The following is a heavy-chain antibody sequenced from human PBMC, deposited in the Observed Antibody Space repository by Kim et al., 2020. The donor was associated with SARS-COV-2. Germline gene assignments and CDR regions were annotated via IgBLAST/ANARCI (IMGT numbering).Heavy chain of an antibody. D-gene: IGHD3-10*01. CDR3: AGGMVRGVIPWFDP. CDR2: ISGSGGST. Sequence: GGSLRLSCAASGFTFSSYAMSWVRQAPGKGLEWVSAISGSGGSTYYADSVKGRFTISRDNSKNTLYLQMNSLRAEDTAVYYCAGGMVRGVIPWFDPWGQGTLVTVSS. V-gene: IGHV3-23*01. J-gene: IGHJ5*02. CDR1: GFTFSSYA.